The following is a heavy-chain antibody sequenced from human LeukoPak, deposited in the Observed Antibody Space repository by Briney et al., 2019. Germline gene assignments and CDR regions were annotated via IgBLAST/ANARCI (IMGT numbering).Heavy chain of an antibody. CDR3: ARDFSAAFDI. Sequence: SETLSLTCTVSGGSFGNYYWSRIRQPPGKGLEWIGYIYDSGTTNYNPSLKSRVTISVDMSKNQFSLKLSSVTAADTAVYYCARDFSAAFDIWGQGTMVTVSS. CDR1: GGSFGNYY. V-gene: IGHV4-59*01. J-gene: IGHJ3*02. CDR2: IYDSGTT. D-gene: IGHD2/OR15-2a*01.